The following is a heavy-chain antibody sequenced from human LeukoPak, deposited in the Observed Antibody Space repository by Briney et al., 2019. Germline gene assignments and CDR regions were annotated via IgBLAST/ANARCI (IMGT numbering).Heavy chain of an antibody. CDR1: GYTLTSYY. Sequence: SVKVSCKASGYTLTSYYMHWVRQAPGQGLEWMGGIIPIFGTANYAQKFQGRVTITADESTSTAYMELSSLRSEDTAVYYCARDYRDYYDSSGYPKHWGQGTLVTVSS. CDR3: ARDYRDYYDSSGYPKH. CDR2: IIPIFGTA. V-gene: IGHV1-69*13. J-gene: IGHJ1*01. D-gene: IGHD3-22*01.